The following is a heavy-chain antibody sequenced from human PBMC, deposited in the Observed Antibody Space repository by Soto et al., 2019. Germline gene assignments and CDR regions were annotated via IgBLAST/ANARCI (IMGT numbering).Heavy chain of an antibody. V-gene: IGHV3-30-3*01. Sequence: QVQLVESGGGVVQPGRSLRLSCAASGFTFSSYAMHWVRQAPGKGLEWVAVISYDGSNKYYADSVKGRFTISRDNSKNTLYLQMNSLRAEDTAVYYCARDRVRSSAGILDYWSQGTLVTVSS. CDR2: ISYDGSNK. D-gene: IGHD6-19*01. CDR1: GFTFSSYA. J-gene: IGHJ4*02. CDR3: ARDRVRSSAGILDY.